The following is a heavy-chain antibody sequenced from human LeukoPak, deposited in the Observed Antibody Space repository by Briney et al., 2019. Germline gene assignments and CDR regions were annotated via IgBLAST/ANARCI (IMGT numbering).Heavy chain of an antibody. Sequence: PGGSLRLSCAASGFTFSNYWMTWVRQAPGKGLEWVADIKQDGSEKLYVKSVRGRFTVSRGNAKMSLFLQMNSLRAEDTAVYYCARDNGVVHGVYYMDVWGKGTTVTVS. V-gene: IGHV3-7*01. D-gene: IGHD3-3*01. CDR1: GFTFSNYW. J-gene: IGHJ6*03. CDR2: IKQDGSEK. CDR3: ARDNGVVHGVYYMDV.